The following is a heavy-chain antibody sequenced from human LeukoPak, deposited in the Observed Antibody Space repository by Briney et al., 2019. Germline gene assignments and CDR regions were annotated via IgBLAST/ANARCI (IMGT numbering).Heavy chain of an antibody. D-gene: IGHD3-16*01. J-gene: IGHJ3*02. Sequence: NPSETLSLTCTVSGGSISSGGYYWSWIRQHPGKGLEWIGYIYYSGSTYYNPSLKSRVTISVDTSKNQFSLKLSSVTAADTAVYYCARLGAADAFDIWGQGTMVTVSS. CDR3: ARLGAADAFDI. CDR1: GGSISSGGYY. V-gene: IGHV4-31*03. CDR2: IYYSGST.